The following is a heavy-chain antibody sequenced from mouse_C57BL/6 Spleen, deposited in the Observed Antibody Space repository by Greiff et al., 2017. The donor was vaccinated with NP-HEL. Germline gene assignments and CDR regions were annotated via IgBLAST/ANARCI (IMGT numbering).Heavy chain of an antibody. CDR1: GYTFTDYY. D-gene: IGHD2-4*01. V-gene: IGHV1-19*01. CDR3: ARDGDDYDGAY. Sequence: EVQLQQSGPVLVKPGALVKMSCKASGYTFTDYYMNWVKQSHGKSLEWIGVINPYNGGTSYNQKFKGKATLTVDKSSSTAYMELNSLTSEDSAVYYCARDGDDYDGAYWGQGTLVTVSA. J-gene: IGHJ3*01. CDR2: INPYNGGT.